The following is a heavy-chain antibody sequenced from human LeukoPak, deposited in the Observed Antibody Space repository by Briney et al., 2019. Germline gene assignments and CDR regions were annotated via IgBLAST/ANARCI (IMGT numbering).Heavy chain of an antibody. CDR3: ARVTKGYLPGYTWAAPFDY. V-gene: IGHV3-48*04. Sequence: GGSLRLSCAASGFTFSSYWMSWVRQAPGKGLEWVSYISSSSSTIYYADSVKGRFTISRDNAKNSLYLQMNSLRAEDTAVYYCARVTKGYLPGYTWAAPFDYWGQGALVTVSS. CDR1: GFTFSSYW. J-gene: IGHJ4*02. D-gene: IGHD3-9*01. CDR2: ISSSSSTI.